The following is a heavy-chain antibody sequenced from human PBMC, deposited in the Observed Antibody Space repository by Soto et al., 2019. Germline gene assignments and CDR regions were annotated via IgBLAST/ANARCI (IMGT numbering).Heavy chain of an antibody. Sequence: QVQLVQSGAEVKKPGASVQVSCKASGYTFTSYGISWVRQAPGQGLEWMGWISAYNGNTNYAQKLQGRVTMTTDTSTSPADMELRSLRSDDTAVYYCARYYYDSSGYYYTYYYYYGMDVWGQGTTVTVSS. CDR2: ISAYNGNT. CDR3: ARYYYDSSGYYYTYYYYYGMDV. J-gene: IGHJ6*02. V-gene: IGHV1-18*01. D-gene: IGHD3-22*01. CDR1: GYTFTSYG.